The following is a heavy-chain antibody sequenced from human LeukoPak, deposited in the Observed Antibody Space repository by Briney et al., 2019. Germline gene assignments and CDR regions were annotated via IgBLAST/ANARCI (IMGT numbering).Heavy chain of an antibody. D-gene: IGHD6-13*01. J-gene: IGHJ5*02. V-gene: IGHV5-51*01. CDR2: IYPGDSET. Sequence: GESLKISCKGSGYSFTNYWIGWVRQMPGKGLEWMGIIYPGDSETRYSPSFQGQVTISADKSISTAYLQWSSLEASDTAIYYCARQVEYNSSWYKYNWFDPWGQGTLVTVSS. CDR1: GYSFTNYW. CDR3: ARQVEYNSSWYKYNWFDP.